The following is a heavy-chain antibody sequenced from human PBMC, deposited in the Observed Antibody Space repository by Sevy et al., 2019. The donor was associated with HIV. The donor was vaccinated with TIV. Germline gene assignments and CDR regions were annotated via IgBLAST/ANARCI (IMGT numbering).Heavy chain of an antibody. D-gene: IGHD1-26*01. J-gene: IGHJ4*02. CDR1: GFTFSPYW. V-gene: IGHV3-7*01. Sequence: GGSLRLSCAASGFTFSPYWMTWVRQAPGKGLEWVTNIRPDGSDKYYVDSVKGRFTISRDNAKNSLYLQMNSLKADDTAMYYCARGVGLDCWGQGALVTVSS. CDR3: ARGVGLDC. CDR2: IRPDGSDK.